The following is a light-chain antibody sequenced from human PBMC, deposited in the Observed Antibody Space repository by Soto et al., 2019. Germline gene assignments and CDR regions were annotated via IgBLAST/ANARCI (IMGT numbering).Light chain of an antibody. CDR2: KAS. CDR1: QSISIW. J-gene: IGKJ1*01. CDR3: QQYNDYSWT. Sequence: EIQMTQSPSTLSASVGDRVAITCRASQSISIWLAWYQQKPGKAPKLLIYKASSLESGVPSRFSGSGSGTEFTLTISSLQPDDFATYYSQQYNDYSWTFGQGTNVEIK. V-gene: IGKV1-5*03.